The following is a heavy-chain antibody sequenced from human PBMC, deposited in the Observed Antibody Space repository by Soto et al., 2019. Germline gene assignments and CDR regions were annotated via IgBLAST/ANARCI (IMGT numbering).Heavy chain of an antibody. V-gene: IGHV3-23*01. CDR3: AKDISSGEGGYFDH. J-gene: IGHJ4*02. Sequence: EVQLLESGGGLVQPGGSLRLSCAASGLTFSNFAMSWVRQAAGKGLEWVAGISSSGGSTFYAVSVMGRFTISRDNSKNTLSLQRNRLRAEDTAVYYCAKDISSGEGGYFDHWGQGTLVTVSS. CDR1: GLTFSNFA. D-gene: IGHD3-10*01. CDR2: ISSSGGST.